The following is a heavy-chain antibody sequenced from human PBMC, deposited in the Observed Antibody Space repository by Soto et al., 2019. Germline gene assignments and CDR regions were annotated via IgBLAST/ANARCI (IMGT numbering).Heavy chain of an antibody. J-gene: IGHJ6*02. CDR2: MYNTGST. CDR3: ARDLWGYCGTDCYPLDV. Sequence: SETLSLTCPVSGGSISGYYSSWIRQPPGKGLEWIGYMYNTGSTVYNPSFKSRVTISVDTSKNQFSLKLNSVTAADTAVYYCARDLWGYCGTDCYPLDVWGQGTTVT. V-gene: IGHV4-59*01. D-gene: IGHD2-21*02. CDR1: GGSISGYY.